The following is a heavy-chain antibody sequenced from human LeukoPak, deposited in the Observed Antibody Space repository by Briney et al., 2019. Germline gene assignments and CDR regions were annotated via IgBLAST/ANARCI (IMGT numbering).Heavy chain of an antibody. CDR1: GFTFTTYS. V-gene: IGHV3-30*04. J-gene: IGHJ6*02. CDR3: VRDKGMVTAMGYSCYYAMDV. D-gene: IGHD2-21*02. CDR2: ISYDGSDK. Sequence: GGSLRLSCAASGFTFTTYSLHWVRQAPGKGLEWVAVISYDGSDKYYADSVKGRFTISRDNAKNSLFLQMNSMRAEDTAVYYCVRDKGMVTAMGYSCYYAMDVWGQGTTVTVSS.